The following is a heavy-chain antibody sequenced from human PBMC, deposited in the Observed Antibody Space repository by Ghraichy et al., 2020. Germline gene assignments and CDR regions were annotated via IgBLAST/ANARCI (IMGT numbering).Heavy chain of an antibody. V-gene: IGHV4-34*01. CDR3: ARPRIAASRAFDY. CDR2: INHNGST. D-gene: IGHD6-13*01. Sequence: SETLSLTCAVYGGSFSVYYWSWIRQPPGKGLEWIGEINHNGSTNYNPSLKSRVTISVDTSKNQFSLKLSSVTAADTAVYYCARPRIAASRAFDYWGQGTLVTVSS. J-gene: IGHJ4*02. CDR1: GGSFSVYY.